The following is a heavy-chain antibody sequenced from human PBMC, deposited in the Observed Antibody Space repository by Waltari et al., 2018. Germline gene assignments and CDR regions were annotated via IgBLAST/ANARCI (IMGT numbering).Heavy chain of an antibody. D-gene: IGHD2-21*01. CDR2: IYYSGST. CDR1: GGSISSSSYY. V-gene: IGHV4-39*07. J-gene: IGHJ4*02. CDR3: ARHLGGGDCYDY. Sequence: QLQLQESGPGLVKPSETLSLTCTVSGGSISSSSYYWGWIRQPPGKGLEWMGSIYYSGSTYYNPSLKSRVTISVDTSKNQFSLKLSSVTAADTAVYYCARHLGGGDCYDYWGQGTLVTVSS.